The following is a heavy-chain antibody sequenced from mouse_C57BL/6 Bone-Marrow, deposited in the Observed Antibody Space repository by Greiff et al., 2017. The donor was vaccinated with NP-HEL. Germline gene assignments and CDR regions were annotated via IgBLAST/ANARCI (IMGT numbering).Heavy chain of an antibody. CDR3: AGYCCGGGGWCFEV. V-gene: IGHV1-72*01. CDR2: IDPNSGGT. D-gene: IGHD1-1*02. J-gene: IGHJ1*03. CDR1: GYTFTSYW. Sequence: VQLQQPGADLVKPGASVKLSCKASGYTFTSYWMHWVKQRPGRGLEWIGRIDPNSGGTKFNEKFKTKATLTVDKPSSTAYMQLSSLTSEDSAVYYCAGYCCGGGGWCFEVWGKGTTVTVSA.